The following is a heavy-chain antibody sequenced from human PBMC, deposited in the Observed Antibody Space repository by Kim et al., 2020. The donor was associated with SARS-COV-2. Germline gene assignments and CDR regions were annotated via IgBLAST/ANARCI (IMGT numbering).Heavy chain of an antibody. V-gene: IGHV3-23*01. Sequence: GTNYAATGKGRFTISRDDSKNMLYLQMNSLRGEDTATYYCVKGLYYVDYWGQGTLVTVGS. J-gene: IGHJ4*02. D-gene: IGHD3-10*01. CDR3: VKGLYYVDY. CDR2: GT.